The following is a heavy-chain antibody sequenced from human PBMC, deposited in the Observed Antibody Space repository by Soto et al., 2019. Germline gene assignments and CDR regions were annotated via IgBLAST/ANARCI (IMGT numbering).Heavy chain of an antibody. Sequence: GASVKVSCKASGGTFSSYTISWVRQAPGQGLEWMGRIIPILGIANYAQKFQGRVTITADKSTSTAYMELSSLRSEDTAVYYCAISLRADRERATFDFWGQGTLVTVSS. CDR2: IIPILGIA. J-gene: IGHJ4*02. CDR3: AISLRADRERATFDF. V-gene: IGHV1-69*02. CDR1: GGTFSSYT.